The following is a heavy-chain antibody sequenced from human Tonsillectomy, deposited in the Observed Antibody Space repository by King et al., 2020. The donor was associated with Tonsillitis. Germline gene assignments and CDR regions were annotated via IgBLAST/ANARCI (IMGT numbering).Heavy chain of an antibody. CDR1: DYTFNLFG. Sequence: QLVQSGAEVKTPGASVKVSCKASDYTFNLFGITWVRQAPGQGLEWMGWISAYNGNTKYAQKFQDRVTMTTDTTTSTAHMELRSLRSDDTAVYYCARDRDGYTNDAFDIWGQGTMVTVSS. CDR2: ISAYNGNT. V-gene: IGHV1-18*01. CDR3: ARDRDGYTNDAFDI. J-gene: IGHJ3*02. D-gene: IGHD5-24*01.